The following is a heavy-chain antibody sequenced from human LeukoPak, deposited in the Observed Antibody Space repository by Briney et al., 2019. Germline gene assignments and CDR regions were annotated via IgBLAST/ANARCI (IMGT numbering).Heavy chain of an antibody. Sequence: PGGSLRLSCAASGFTFSSYGMHWVRQAPGKGLEWVAVIWYDGSNKYYADSVKGRFTISRDNSKNTLYLQMNSLRAEDTAVYYCARDVHDFWSGYYHDYYYYGMGVWGQGTTVTVSS. J-gene: IGHJ6*02. CDR2: IWYDGSNK. CDR3: ARDVHDFWSGYYHDYYYYGMGV. V-gene: IGHV3-33*01. CDR1: GFTFSSYG. D-gene: IGHD3-3*01.